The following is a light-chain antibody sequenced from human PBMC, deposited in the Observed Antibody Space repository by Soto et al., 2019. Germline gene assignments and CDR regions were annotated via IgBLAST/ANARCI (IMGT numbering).Light chain of an antibody. CDR3: CSYTTSTTYV. V-gene: IGLV2-14*03. CDR2: DVS. Sequence: QSALTQPASVSGSPGQSITISCTGTSSDVGAYNHVSWYQHHPGKAPKLMIYDVSSRPSGVSNRFSGSKSGNTASLTISGLQAEDEIDYYCCSYTTSTTYVFGTGTKLTVL. J-gene: IGLJ1*01. CDR1: SSDVGAYNH.